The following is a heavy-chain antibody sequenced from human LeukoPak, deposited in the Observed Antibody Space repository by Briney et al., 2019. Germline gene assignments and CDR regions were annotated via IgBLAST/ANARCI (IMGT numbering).Heavy chain of an antibody. V-gene: IGHV4-34*01. CDR1: GGSFSGYY. J-gene: IGHJ4*02. CDR2: FIHSGSI. Sequence: SETLSLTCGVSGGSFSGYYWSWIRQSPGKGLEWIGEFIHSGSINYDPSLKSRVTISLDTSTNHFSLKLSSVTAADTAVYYCARGYDTVDYWGQGTLVTVSS. D-gene: IGHD3-22*01. CDR3: ARGYDTVDY.